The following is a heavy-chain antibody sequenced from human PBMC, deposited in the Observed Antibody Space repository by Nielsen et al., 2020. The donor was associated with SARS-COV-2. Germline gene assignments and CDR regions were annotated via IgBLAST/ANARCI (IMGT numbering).Heavy chain of an antibody. Sequence: GGSLRLSCAASGFTFSSYSMNWVRQAPGKGLEWASSISSSGSYIYYADSVKGRFTVSRDNAKDSLYLQMNSLRAEDTAVYYCARDWELPDYWGQGTLVTVSS. J-gene: IGHJ4*02. CDR1: GFTFSSYS. CDR2: ISSSGSYI. D-gene: IGHD1-26*01. V-gene: IGHV3-21*01. CDR3: ARDWELPDY.